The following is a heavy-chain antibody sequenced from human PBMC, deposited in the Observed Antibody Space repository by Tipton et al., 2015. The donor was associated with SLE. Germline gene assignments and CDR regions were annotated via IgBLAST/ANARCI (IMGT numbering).Heavy chain of an antibody. CDR3: ASGGYGSGSHYLGGWFDP. J-gene: IGHJ5*02. CDR1: GGSISSYY. V-gene: IGHV4-59*01. D-gene: IGHD3-10*01. CDR2: IYYSGST. Sequence: TLSLTCTVSGGSISSYYWSWIRQPPGKGLEWIGYIYYSGSTNYNPSLKSRVTISVDTSKNQFSLKLRSVTAADTAVYYCASGGYGSGSHYLGGWFDPWGRGTLVTVSS.